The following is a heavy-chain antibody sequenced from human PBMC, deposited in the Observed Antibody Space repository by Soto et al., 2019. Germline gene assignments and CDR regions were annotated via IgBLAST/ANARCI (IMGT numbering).Heavy chain of an antibody. CDR1: GGSIESSDYD. Sequence: PSETLSLTCTVSGGSIESSDYDWSWTRQSPAKGLEWFGYIHNSGTSFYNPSLRGRVNVTLDTSRSQFSLTLASVTAADTAVYYCVREERIAAPQLDYWGQGIPVTVSS. CDR3: VREERIAAPQLDY. J-gene: IGHJ4*02. V-gene: IGHV4-30-4*01. CDR2: IHNSGTS. D-gene: IGHD6-6*01.